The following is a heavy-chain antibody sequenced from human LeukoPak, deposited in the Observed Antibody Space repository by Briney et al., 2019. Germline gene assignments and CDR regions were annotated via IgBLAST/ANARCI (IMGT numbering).Heavy chain of an antibody. J-gene: IGHJ3*02. Sequence: PSETLSLTCTVSGGSISSGGYYWSWIRQHPGKGLEWIGYIYYSGSTNYNPSLKSRVTISVDTSKNQFSLKLSSVTAADTAVYYCARETVEMATISRNDAFDIWGQGTMVTVSS. CDR3: ARETVEMATISRNDAFDI. V-gene: IGHV4-61*08. D-gene: IGHD5-24*01. CDR2: IYYSGST. CDR1: GGSISSGGYY.